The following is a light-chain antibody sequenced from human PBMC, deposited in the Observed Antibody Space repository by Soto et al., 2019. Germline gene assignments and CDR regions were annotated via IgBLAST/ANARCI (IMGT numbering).Light chain of an antibody. CDR3: QQYNDWPPWT. V-gene: IGKV3-15*01. Sequence: EVVMTQSPAALSVSPGEGATLSCRASQSVGSKLAWYQQKPGQSPRLLIYGASTRATGIPDRFSGSGSGRDFTLTISSLQSEDFAVNYCQQYNDWPPWTLGQGTKVEVQ. CDR1: QSVGSK. CDR2: GAS. J-gene: IGKJ1*01.